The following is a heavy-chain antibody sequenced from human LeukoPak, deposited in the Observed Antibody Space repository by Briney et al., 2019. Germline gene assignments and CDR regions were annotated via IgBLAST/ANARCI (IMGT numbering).Heavy chain of an antibody. Sequence: GGSLRLSCAASEFVFSDYYMSWIRQAPGKGLEWVSYISDSGSTIYYADSVKGRFTISRDNVKNSLYLQLNGLRAEDTAVYYCAREMEGDYGSGTFFDLWGQGNMVTVSS. CDR1: EFVFSDYY. J-gene: IGHJ4*02. D-gene: IGHD3-10*01. V-gene: IGHV3-11*01. CDR3: AREMEGDYGSGTFFDL. CDR2: ISDSGSTI.